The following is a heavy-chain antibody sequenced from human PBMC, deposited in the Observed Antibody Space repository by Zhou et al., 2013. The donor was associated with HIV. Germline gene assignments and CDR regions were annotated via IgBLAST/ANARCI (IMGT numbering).Heavy chain of an antibody. CDR2: INPNSGGT. Sequence: QVQLVQSGAEVKKPGASVKVSCKASGYTFTGFYIHWVRQAPGQGLEWMGWINPNSGGTNYAQKFQGRVTMTRDTSISTAYMELSRLRSDDTAVYYCARGPLLWFGELYYFDYWGQGTLVTVSS. CDR3: ARGPLLWFGELYYFDY. CDR1: GYTFTGFY. V-gene: IGHV1-2*02. J-gene: IGHJ4*02. D-gene: IGHD3-10*01.